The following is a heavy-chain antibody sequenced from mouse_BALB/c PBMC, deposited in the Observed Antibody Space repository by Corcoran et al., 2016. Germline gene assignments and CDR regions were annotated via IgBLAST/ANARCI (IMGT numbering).Heavy chain of an antibody. D-gene: IGHD2-1*01. CDR2: IWWDAEK. V-gene: IGHV8-12*01. CDR1: GFSLSTSGMG. Sequence: QVTLKESGPGILKPSQTHSLTCSFSGFSLSTSGMGVGWIRQPSGKGLEWWAHIWWDAEKHYKPSLKSQITISKDIARNQVCLKITRVDTAESATYSSARRNGNYDYAMDYWCQGTSVTGSS. J-gene: IGHJ4*01. CDR3: ARRNGNYDYAMDY.